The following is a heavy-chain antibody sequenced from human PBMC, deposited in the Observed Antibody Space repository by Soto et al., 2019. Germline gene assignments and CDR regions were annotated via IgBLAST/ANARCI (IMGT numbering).Heavy chain of an antibody. CDR1: GFTFSSYD. Sequence: EVQLVESGGGLVQPGGSLRLSCAASGFTFSSYDMHWVRQATGKGLEWVSAIGTAGDTYYPGSVKGRFTISRENAKNSLYLQMNSLRAGDTAVYYCARGGIGYCSGGSCLDAFDIWGQGTMVTVS. J-gene: IGHJ3*02. CDR2: IGTAGDT. D-gene: IGHD2-15*01. V-gene: IGHV3-13*01. CDR3: ARGGIGYCSGGSCLDAFDI.